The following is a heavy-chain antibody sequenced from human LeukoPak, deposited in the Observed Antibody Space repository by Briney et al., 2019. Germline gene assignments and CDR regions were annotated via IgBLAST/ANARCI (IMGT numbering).Heavy chain of an antibody. D-gene: IGHD2-2*01. Sequence: GGSLRLSCAAAGFTFSTYAMSWVRQAPGKGLEWVSGISGSGGSTYYADSVKGRFTISRDNSKNTLYLQMNSLRAEDTAVYYCAKYITPTSPLPYGMDVWGQGTTVTVSS. V-gene: IGHV3-23*01. CDR3: AKYITPTSPLPYGMDV. CDR2: ISGSGGST. J-gene: IGHJ6*02. CDR1: GFTFSTYA.